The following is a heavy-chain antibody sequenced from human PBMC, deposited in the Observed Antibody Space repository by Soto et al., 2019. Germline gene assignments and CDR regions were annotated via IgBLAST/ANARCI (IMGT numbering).Heavy chain of an antibody. Sequence: GGSLRLSCSVAGFTVSDSMSWVRQAPGKGLECVSFIHSDGSTHYTDSVRGRFTISRDNSKNTLYLQMDRLRVDDTAVYYCARDFNEAQVDTAIIGPGAADYWGQGTLVTVSS. CDR3: ARDFNEAQVDTAIIGPGAADY. V-gene: IGHV3-53*01. D-gene: IGHD5-18*01. CDR2: IHSDGST. CDR1: GFTVSDS. J-gene: IGHJ4*02.